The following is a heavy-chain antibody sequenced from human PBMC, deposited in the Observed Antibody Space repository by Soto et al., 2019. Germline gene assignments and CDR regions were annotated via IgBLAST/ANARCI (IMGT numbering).Heavy chain of an antibody. CDR2: ISYDGSNK. CDR1: GFTFSSYA. Sequence: GRSLRLSCAASGFTFSSYAMHWVRQAPGKGLEWVAVISYDGSNKYYADSVKGRFTISRDNSKNTLYLQMNSLRAEDTAVYYCARDSITGDRFRYYYYGMDVWGQGTTVTVSS. J-gene: IGHJ6*02. D-gene: IGHD7-27*01. V-gene: IGHV3-30-3*01. CDR3: ARDSITGDRFRYYYYGMDV.